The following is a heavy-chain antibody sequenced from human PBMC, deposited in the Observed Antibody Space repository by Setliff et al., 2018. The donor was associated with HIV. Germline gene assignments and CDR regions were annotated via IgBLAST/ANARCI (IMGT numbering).Heavy chain of an antibody. Sequence: GGSLRLSCAASGFTFSSYAMHWVRQAPGKGLEWVAVISYDGSNKYYADSVKGRFTISRDNSKNTLYLQMNSLRAEDTAVYYCARSVIGYYYYSMDVWGQGTLVTVSS. CDR2: ISYDGSNK. J-gene: IGHJ6*02. CDR1: GFTFSSYA. CDR3: ARSVIGYYYYSMDV. D-gene: IGHD3-10*01. V-gene: IGHV3-30*01.